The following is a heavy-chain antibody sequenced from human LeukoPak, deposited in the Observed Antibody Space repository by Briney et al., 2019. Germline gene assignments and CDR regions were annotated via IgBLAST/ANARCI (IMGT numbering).Heavy chain of an antibody. D-gene: IGHD1-26*01. V-gene: IGHV1-2*06. CDR1: GYTFTGYY. CDR2: INPNSGGT. CDR3: ARGTIVGAYFDY. J-gene: IGHJ4*02. Sequence: ASVKVSCKASGYTFTGYYMHWVRQAPGQGLEWMGRINPNSGGTNYAQKFQGRVTMNRDTSISTAYMELSRLRSDDTAVYYCARGTIVGAYFDYWGQGTLVTVSS.